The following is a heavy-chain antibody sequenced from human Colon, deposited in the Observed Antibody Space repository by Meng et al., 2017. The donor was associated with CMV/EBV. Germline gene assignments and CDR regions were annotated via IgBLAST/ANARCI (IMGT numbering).Heavy chain of an antibody. V-gene: IGHV4-34*01. J-gene: IGHJ4*02. D-gene: IGHD3-9*01. CDR1: GGSFSGYY. CDR2: INHSGST. CDR3: ARGGSDYDILTGYSLRRYYFDY. Sequence: NRSLTGAVYGGSFSGYYWSWIRQPPGKGLEWIGEINHSGSTNYNPSLKSRVTISVDTSKNQFSLKLSSVTAADTAVYYCARGGSDYDILTGYSLRRYYFDYWGQGTLVTVSS.